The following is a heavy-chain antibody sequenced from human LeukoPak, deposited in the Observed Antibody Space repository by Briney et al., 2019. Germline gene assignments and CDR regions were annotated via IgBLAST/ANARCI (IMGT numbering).Heavy chain of an antibody. D-gene: IGHD6-13*01. CDR1: GYTFTGYY. CDR2: INPNSGGT. V-gene: IGHV1-2*06. J-gene: IGHJ5*02. Sequence: ASVKVSCKASGYTFTGYYMHWVRQAPGQGPEWMGRINPNSGGTNYAQKFQGRVTMTRDTSISTAYMELSRLRSDDTAVYYCARPNPGIAAAGTPGGFDPWGQGTLVTVSS. CDR3: ARPNPGIAAAGTPGGFDP.